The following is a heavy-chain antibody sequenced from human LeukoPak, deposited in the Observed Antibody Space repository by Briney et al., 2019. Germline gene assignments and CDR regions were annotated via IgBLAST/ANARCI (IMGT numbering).Heavy chain of an antibody. CDR1: GFTFSRYW. Sequence: GSLRLSCAASGFTFSRYWMSWVRQAPGKGLEWVANIKQDGSEKYYVDSVKGRFTISRDNAKNSLYLQMNSLRAEDTAVYYCARDGEYSSSYGIYYYYYMDVWGKGTTVTVSS. CDR3: ARDGEYSSSYGIYYYYYMDV. D-gene: IGHD6-6*01. J-gene: IGHJ6*03. V-gene: IGHV3-7*01. CDR2: IKQDGSEK.